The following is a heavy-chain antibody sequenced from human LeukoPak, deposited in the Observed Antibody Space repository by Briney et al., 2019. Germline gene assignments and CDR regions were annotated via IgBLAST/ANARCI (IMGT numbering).Heavy chain of an antibody. Sequence: ASVKVSCKASGYSFTSYYVQWVRLAPGQGLEWMGVINASGGSTIYAQRFRGRVSMTRDTSTTTVYMELNSLRSEDTAMYYCARSQGGALSYGADFWGQGTLVAVSS. CDR1: GYSFTSYY. V-gene: IGHV1-46*01. D-gene: IGHD5-18*01. CDR2: INASGGST. J-gene: IGHJ4*02. CDR3: ARSQGGALSYGADF.